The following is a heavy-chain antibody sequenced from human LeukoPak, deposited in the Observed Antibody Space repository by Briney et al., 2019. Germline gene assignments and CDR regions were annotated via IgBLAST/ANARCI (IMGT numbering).Heavy chain of an antibody. J-gene: IGHJ6*02. D-gene: IGHD2-2*01. CDR2: IQYSGST. CDR3: ARDSGLGYCSTTSCSYGLDV. CDR1: DGSISNYY. Sequence: SETLSLTCSVSDGSISNYYWTWIRQPPGKGLEWIGNIQYSGSTNFNPSLKSRVTVSVDTSKNQVSLKLRSVTAADTAVYYCARDSGLGYCSTTSCSYGLDVWGQGTTV. V-gene: IGHV4-59*01.